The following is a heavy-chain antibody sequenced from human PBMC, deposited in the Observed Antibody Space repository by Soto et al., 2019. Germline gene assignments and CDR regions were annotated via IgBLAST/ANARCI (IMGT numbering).Heavy chain of an antibody. CDR1: GDSVSSNSAV. J-gene: IGHJ5*01. CDR2: TYYRSKWYT. Sequence: QVQLQQSGPGLVKPSQTLSLTCAISGDSVSSNSAVWNWIRQSPSRGLEWLGWTYYRSKWYTDYALSVKSRIPITHDISNHQVSLHLNSVKPDDSAVYFCGRIIGISLLDSWGQGTLGTVS. D-gene: IGHD6-13*01. V-gene: IGHV6-1*01. CDR3: GRIIGISLLDS.